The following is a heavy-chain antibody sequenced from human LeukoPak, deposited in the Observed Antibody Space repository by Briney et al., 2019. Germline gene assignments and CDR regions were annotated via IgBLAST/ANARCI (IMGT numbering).Heavy chain of an antibody. Sequence: SETLSLTCTVSGGSISSYYWSWIRQPPGKGLEWIGYIYYSGSTYYNPSLKSRVTISVDTSKNLFSLKLSSVTAADTAVYYCARDPYYYGSGSYYNTASFDYWGQGTLVTVSS. D-gene: IGHD3-10*01. CDR3: ARDPYYYGSGSYYNTASFDY. CDR1: GGSISSYY. V-gene: IGHV4-59*12. CDR2: IYYSGST. J-gene: IGHJ4*02.